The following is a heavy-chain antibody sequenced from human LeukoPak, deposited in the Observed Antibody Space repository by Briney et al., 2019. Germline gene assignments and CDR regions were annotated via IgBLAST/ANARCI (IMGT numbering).Heavy chain of an antibody. D-gene: IGHD3-22*01. CDR2: ISYDGSNK. V-gene: IGHV3-30*18. J-gene: IGHJ4*02. CDR3: AKGLTQIDYYDSSG. CDR1: GFTFSSYG. Sequence: GGSLRLSCAASGFTFSSYGMHWVRQAPGKGLEWVAVISYDGSNKYYADSVKGRFTISRDNSKNTLYLQMNSLRAEDTAVYYCAKGLTQIDYYDSSGWGQGTLVTVSS.